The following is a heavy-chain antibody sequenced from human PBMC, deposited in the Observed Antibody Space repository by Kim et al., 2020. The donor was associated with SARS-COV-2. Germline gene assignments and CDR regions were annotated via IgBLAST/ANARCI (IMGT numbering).Heavy chain of an antibody. D-gene: IGHD3-16*01. Sequence: GGSLRLSCAASGFTFSSYAMHWVRQAPGKGLEWVAVISYDGSNKYYADSVKGRFTISRDNSKNTLYLQMNSLRAEDTAVYYCARDDSDYVLYLYYYGMDVWGQGTTVTVSS. CDR3: ARDDSDYVLYLYYYGMDV. V-gene: IGHV3-30*04. CDR1: GFTFSSYA. CDR2: ISYDGSNK. J-gene: IGHJ6*02.